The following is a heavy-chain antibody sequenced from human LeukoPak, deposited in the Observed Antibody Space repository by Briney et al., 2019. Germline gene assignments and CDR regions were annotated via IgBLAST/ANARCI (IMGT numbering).Heavy chain of an antibody. CDR3: ARLPLRSHFDY. Sequence: SETLSLTCTVSGGSISNYYWSWIRQPPGKGLEWIGYIYYSGSTNYNPSLKSRVTISVDTSKNQFSLKLTSVTAADTAVYYCARLPLRSHFDYWGQGTLVTVSS. J-gene: IGHJ4*02. CDR1: GGSISNYY. V-gene: IGHV4-59*08. CDR2: IYYSGST.